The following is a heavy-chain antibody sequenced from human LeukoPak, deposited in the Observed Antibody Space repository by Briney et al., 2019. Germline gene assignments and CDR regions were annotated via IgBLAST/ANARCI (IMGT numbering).Heavy chain of an antibody. V-gene: IGHV1-3*01. CDR2: INAGNGNT. Sequence: ASVKVSCKASGYTFINFAINWGRQAPGQRPEWMGWINAGNGNTKYSQKFQGRVTITRDRSASTAYMELSSLTSEDTAVYYCARGPRAAADDYWGQGTLVTVSS. CDR1: GYTFINFA. CDR3: ARGPRAAADDY. J-gene: IGHJ4*02. D-gene: IGHD6-13*01.